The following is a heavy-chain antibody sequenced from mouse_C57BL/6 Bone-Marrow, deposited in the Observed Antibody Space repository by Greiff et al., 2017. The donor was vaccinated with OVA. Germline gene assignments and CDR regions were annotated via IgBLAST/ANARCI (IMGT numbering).Heavy chain of an antibody. V-gene: IGHV1-39*01. D-gene: IGHD1-1*01. J-gene: IGHJ2*01. CDR3: ARRGRGTTVVFDY. Sequence: QLQESGPELVKPGASVKISCKASGYSFTDYNMNWVKQSYGTSLEWIGVINPTYGPTSYNQKFKGKATLTVYQSSSTAYMQLNSLTTEDSAVYYSARRGRGTTVVFDYWGQGTTLTVSS. CDR2: INPTYGPT. CDR1: GYSFTDYN.